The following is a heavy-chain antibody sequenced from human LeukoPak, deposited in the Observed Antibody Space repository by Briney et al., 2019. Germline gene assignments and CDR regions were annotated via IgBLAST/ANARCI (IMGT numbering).Heavy chain of an antibody. CDR3: ARDDSSALFPDY. CDR2: IWYDGSNK. D-gene: IGHD3-22*01. J-gene: IGHJ4*02. Sequence: PGGSLRLSCAASGFTFSSYGMHWVRQAPGKGLEWVAVIWYDGSNKYYADSVKGRFTISRDNSKNTLYLQMNSLRAEDTAVYYCARDDSSALFPDYWDQGTLVTVSS. CDR1: GFTFSSYG. V-gene: IGHV3-33*01.